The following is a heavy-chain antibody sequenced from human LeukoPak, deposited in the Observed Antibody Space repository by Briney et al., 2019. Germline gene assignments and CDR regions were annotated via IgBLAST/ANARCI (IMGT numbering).Heavy chain of an antibody. Sequence: PSETLSLTCTASGGSISNYYWSWIRQSPEKGLEWIGYIHDSGSTNYNPSLKSRVTISVDTSKNQFSLKLSSVTAADTAVYYCAGLDAAAGRYLQFFYWGQGTLVTVSS. CDR1: GGSISNYY. CDR2: IHDSGST. D-gene: IGHD5-24*01. V-gene: IGHV4-59*08. J-gene: IGHJ4*02. CDR3: AGLDAAAGRYLQFFY.